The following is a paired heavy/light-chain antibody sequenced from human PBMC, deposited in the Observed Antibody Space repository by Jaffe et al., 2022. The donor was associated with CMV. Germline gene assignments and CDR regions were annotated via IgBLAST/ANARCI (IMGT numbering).Light chain of an antibody. Sequence: DIVMTQSPLSLPVTPGEPASISCRSSQSLLHSNGYNYLDWYLQKPGKSPQLLIYLGSNRASGVPDRFSGSGSGTDFTLKISRVEAEDVGVYYCMQALQTPRYTFGQGTKLEIK. CDR1: QSLLHSNGYNY. CDR3: MQALQTPRYT. CDR2: LGS. J-gene: IGKJ2*01. V-gene: IGKV2-28*01.
Heavy chain of an antibody. V-gene: IGHV1-24*01. CDR1: GYTLTELS. CDR2: FDPEDGET. D-gene: IGHD6-13*01. J-gene: IGHJ6*02. Sequence: QVQLVQSGAEVKKPGASVKVSCKVSGYTLTELSMHWVRQAPGKGLEWMGGFDPEDGETIYAQKFQGRVTMTRDTSTSTVYMELSSLRSEDTAVYYCATVGYSSSWFFSVYYYGMDVWGQGTTVTVSS. CDR3: ATVGYSSSWFFSVYYYGMDV.